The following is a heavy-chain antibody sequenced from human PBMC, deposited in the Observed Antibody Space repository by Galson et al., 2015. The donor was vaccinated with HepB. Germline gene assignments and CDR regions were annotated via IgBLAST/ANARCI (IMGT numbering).Heavy chain of an antibody. V-gene: IGHV3-33*01. CDR1: GFTFSSYG. CDR2: IWYDGSNK. Sequence: SLRLSCAASGFTFSSYGMHWVRQAPGKGLEWVAIIWYDGSNKYYADSVKGRFTISRDNSKNTLYLQMTSLRVEDTAVYYCAREDTVVGAMDYWGQGTLVTVSS. J-gene: IGHJ4*02. CDR3: AREDTVVGAMDY. D-gene: IGHD2-15*01.